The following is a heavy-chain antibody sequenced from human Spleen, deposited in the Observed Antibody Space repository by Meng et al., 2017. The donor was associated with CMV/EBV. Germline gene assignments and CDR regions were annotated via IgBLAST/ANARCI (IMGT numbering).Heavy chain of an antibody. J-gene: IGHJ4*02. V-gene: IGHV3-30-3*01. CDR2: ISYDGNKE. CDR3: ARDYYDNNGYYYTLGY. CDR1: EFTFSSHG. D-gene: IGHD3-22*01. Sequence: GESLKISCAASEFTFSSHGMHWVRQAPGKGLDWVALISYDGNKEYYADSVKGRFTISRDNSKNTLYLQMNSLRAEDTAVYYCARDYYDNNGYYYTLGYWGQGTLVTVSS.